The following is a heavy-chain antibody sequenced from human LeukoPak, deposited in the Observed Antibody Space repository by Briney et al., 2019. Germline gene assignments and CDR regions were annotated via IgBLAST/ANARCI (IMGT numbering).Heavy chain of an antibody. D-gene: IGHD3-22*01. CDR2: INHSGST. CDR1: GGSISSYY. CDR3: ARGVYYDSSASLGMDV. Sequence: SETLSLTCTVSGGSISSYYWSWIRQPPGKGLEWIGEINHSGSTNYNPSLKSRVTISVDTSKNQFSLKLSSVTAADTAVYYCARGVYYDSSASLGMDVWGQGTTVTVSS. J-gene: IGHJ6*02. V-gene: IGHV4-34*01.